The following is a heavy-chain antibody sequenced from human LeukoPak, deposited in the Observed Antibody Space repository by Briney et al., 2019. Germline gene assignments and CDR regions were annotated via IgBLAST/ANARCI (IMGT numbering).Heavy chain of an antibody. Sequence: PSETLSLTCTVSGYSISSGYYWGWIRQPPGKGLEWIGSIYHSGSTYYNPSLKSRVTISVDTSKNQFSLKLSYVTAADTAVYYCARDAAIGSGSYRFDPWGQGTLVTVSS. J-gene: IGHJ5*02. D-gene: IGHD3-10*01. CDR1: GYSISSGYY. CDR2: IYHSGST. V-gene: IGHV4-38-2*02. CDR3: ARDAAIGSGSYRFDP.